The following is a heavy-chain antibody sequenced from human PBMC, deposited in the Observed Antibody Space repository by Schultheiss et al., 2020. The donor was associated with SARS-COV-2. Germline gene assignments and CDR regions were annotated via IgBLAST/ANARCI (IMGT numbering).Heavy chain of an antibody. J-gene: IGHJ6*02. CDR2: IKSKTDGGTT. Sequence: GGSLRLSCAASGFTFSSYWMHWVRQAPGKGLEWVGRIKSKTDGGTTDYAAPVKGRFTISRDDSKNTLYLQMNSLKTEDTAVYYCTTQPGIAAAGTYYYYYGMGVWGQGTTVTVSS. V-gene: IGHV3-15*01. CDR3: TTQPGIAAAGTYYYYYGMGV. D-gene: IGHD6-13*01. CDR1: GFTFSSYW.